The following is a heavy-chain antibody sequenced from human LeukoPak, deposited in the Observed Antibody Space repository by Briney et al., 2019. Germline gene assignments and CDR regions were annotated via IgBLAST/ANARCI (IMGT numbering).Heavy chain of an antibody. J-gene: IGHJ4*02. CDR3: ARSGGRGWYPADY. V-gene: IGHV3-23*01. CDR1: GFTFSSIA. CDR2: ISGSGGGT. D-gene: IGHD6-19*01. Sequence: GGSLRLSCAASGFTFSSIAMSWVRQAPDKGLEWVSTISGSGGGTYYADSVKGRFTISRDDSKNTLYLQMNSLRADDTGIYYCARSGGRGWYPADYWGQGTLVTVSS.